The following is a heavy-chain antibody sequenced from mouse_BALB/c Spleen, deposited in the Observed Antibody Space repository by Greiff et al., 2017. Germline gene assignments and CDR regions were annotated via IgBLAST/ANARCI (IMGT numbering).Heavy chain of an antibody. CDR3: ARLDYGAY. D-gene: IGHD2-4*01. J-gene: IGHJ3*01. Sequence: QVQLQQSGPELVKPGASVKISCKASGYAFSSSWMNWVKQRPGQGLEWIGRIYPGDGDTNYNGKFKGKATLTADKSSSTAYMQLSSLTSVDSAVYFCARLDYGAYWGQGTLVTVSA. CDR1: GYAFSSSW. V-gene: IGHV1-82*01. CDR2: IYPGDGDT.